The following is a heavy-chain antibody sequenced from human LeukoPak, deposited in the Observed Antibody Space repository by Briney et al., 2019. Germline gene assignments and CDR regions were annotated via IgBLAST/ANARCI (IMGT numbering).Heavy chain of an antibody. CDR1: GFTFSSYS. V-gene: IGHV3-48*04. J-gene: IGHJ4*02. D-gene: IGHD6-13*01. Sequence: GGSLRLSCAASGFTFSSYSMNWVRQAPGRGLEWVSYISSSSSTIYYADSVKGRFTISRDNAKNSLYLQMNSLRAEDTAVYYCARVALYSSSPLGYWGQGTLVTVSS. CDR2: ISSSSSTI. CDR3: ARVALYSSSPLGY.